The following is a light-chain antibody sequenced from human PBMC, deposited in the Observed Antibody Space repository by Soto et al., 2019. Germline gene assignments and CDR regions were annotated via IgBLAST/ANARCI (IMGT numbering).Light chain of an antibody. CDR2: SNN. Sequence: QSVLTQPPSASGTPGQRVTMSCSGSTSNIGSNTVNWYQQLPGTAPKLLIYSNNQRPSGVPDRFSGSKSGTAASLAISGLQSDDEADYYCAAWDDSLDGWVFGGGTQLTVL. V-gene: IGLV1-44*01. CDR1: TSNIGSNT. CDR3: AAWDDSLDGWV. J-gene: IGLJ3*02.